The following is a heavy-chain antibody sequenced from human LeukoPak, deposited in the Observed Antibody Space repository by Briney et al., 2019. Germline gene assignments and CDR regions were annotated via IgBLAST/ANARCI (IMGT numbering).Heavy chain of an antibody. J-gene: IGHJ2*01. D-gene: IGHD3-22*01. Sequence: PSETLSLTCTVSGGSISSGDYYWSWIRQPPGKGLEWIGYIYYSGSTYYNPSLKSRVTISVDTSKNQFSLKLSSVTAADTAVYYCARVDRHYDSEYFDLWGRGTLVTVSS. CDR2: IYYSGST. V-gene: IGHV4-30-4*01. CDR1: GGSISSGDYY. CDR3: ARVDRHYDSEYFDL.